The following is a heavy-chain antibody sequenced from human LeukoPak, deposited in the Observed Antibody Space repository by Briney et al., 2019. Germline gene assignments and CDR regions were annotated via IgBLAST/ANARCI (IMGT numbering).Heavy chain of an antibody. V-gene: IGHV1-2*02. CDR1: GYTFTGYY. CDR3: ARDGMVRAFGAFDI. Sequence: GASVKVSCKASGYTFTGYYMHWVRQAPGQGLEWMGWINPNSGGTNYEQKFQGRVTMTRGTSISTAYMELSRLRSDDTAVYYCARDGMVRAFGAFDIWGQGTMVTVSS. J-gene: IGHJ3*02. D-gene: IGHD3-10*01. CDR2: INPNSGGT.